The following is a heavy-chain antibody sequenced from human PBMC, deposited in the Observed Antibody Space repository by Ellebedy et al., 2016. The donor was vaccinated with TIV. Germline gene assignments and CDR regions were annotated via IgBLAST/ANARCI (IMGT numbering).Heavy chain of an antibody. CDR1: GYTFTSYG. CDR2: ISAYNGNT. D-gene: IGHD6-13*01. CDR3: AREPAAGIYGMDV. Sequence: ASVKVSCXASGYTFTSYGISWVRQAPGQGLEWMGWISAYNGNTNYAQKLQGRVTMTTDTSTSTAYMELSRLRSEDTAVYYCAREPAAGIYGMDVWGQGTTVTVSS. V-gene: IGHV1-18*01. J-gene: IGHJ6*02.